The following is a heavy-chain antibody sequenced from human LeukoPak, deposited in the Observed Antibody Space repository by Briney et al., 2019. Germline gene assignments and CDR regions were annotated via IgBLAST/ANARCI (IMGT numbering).Heavy chain of an antibody. J-gene: IGHJ3*02. D-gene: IGHD2-15*01. Sequence: SETLSLTCTVYGGSISSHYWSWIRQPPGKGLEWIGYIYYSGSTNYNPSLKSRVTISVDTSKNQFSLKLSSVTAADTAVYYCARDIFGYCSGGSCYEDDAFDIWGQGTMVTVSS. CDR3: ARDIFGYCSGGSCYEDDAFDI. V-gene: IGHV4-59*11. CDR1: GGSISSHY. CDR2: IYYSGST.